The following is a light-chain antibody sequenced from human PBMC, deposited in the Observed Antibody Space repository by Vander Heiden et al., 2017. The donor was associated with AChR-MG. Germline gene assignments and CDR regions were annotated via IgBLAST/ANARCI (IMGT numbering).Light chain of an antibody. V-gene: IGLV1-40*01. CDR2: GNS. J-gene: IGLJ2*01. Sequence: QSVLTQPPSVSGAPGQRVTIPCTGSSSNIGAGYDVHWYQQLPGTAPKLLIYGNSNRPSGVPDRFSGSKSGTSASLAITGLQAEDEADYYCQSYDSSLSPGPYVVFGGGTKLTVL. CDR1: SSNIGAGYD. CDR3: QSYDSSLSPGPYVV.